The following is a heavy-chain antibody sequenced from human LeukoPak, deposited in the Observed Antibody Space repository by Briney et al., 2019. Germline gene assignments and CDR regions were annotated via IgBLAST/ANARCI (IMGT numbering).Heavy chain of an antibody. D-gene: IGHD4-17*01. V-gene: IGHV4-39*01. J-gene: IGHJ4*02. CDR1: GGSISSGSYY. Sequence: PSETLSLTCTVSGGSISSGSYYWGWIRQPPGKGLEWIGSIYYSGTTYYNPSLKSRVTISVDTSKNQFSLNLSSVTAADTAVYYCARHSDYGDYFFDYWGQGTLVTVSS. CDR2: IYYSGTT. CDR3: ARHSDYGDYFFDY.